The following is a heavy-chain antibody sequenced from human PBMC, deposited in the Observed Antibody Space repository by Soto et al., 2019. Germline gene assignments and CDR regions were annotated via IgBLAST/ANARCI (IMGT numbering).Heavy chain of an antibody. CDR2: INAANGDT. J-gene: IGHJ5*02. D-gene: IGHD6-13*01. CDR1: GYAFTSCG. Sequence: ASVKVSCKSSGYAFTSCGSQWVRQAPGQRLEWMGWINAANGDTKYSPKSQGRVIITRDTYASTAYMELSSLRSEDTAVYYCVRRHVSATGIDWFDPWGQGTLVTVSS. CDR3: VRRHVSATGIDWFDP. V-gene: IGHV1-3*01.